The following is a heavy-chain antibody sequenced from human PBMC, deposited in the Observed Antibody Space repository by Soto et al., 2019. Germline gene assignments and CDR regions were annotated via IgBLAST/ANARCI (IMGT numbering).Heavy chain of an antibody. D-gene: IGHD1-7*01. CDR2: ISWNSGKI. V-gene: IGHV3-9*01. CDR3: AKDKSNEELSVYYYNGLDV. CDR1: GFAFEDHA. Sequence: GGSLRLSCEASGFAFEDHAMHWVRQVPGKGLEWVSSISWNSGKIGYAGSVKGRFTISRDNAKNFVYLQMNSLRTEDTALYYCAKDKSNEELSVYYYNGLDVWGQGTTVTVSS. J-gene: IGHJ6*02.